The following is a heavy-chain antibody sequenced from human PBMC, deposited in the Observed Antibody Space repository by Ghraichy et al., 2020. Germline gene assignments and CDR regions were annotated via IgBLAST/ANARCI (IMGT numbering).Heavy chain of an antibody. CDR1: GGTFTNYV. J-gene: IGHJ4*02. V-gene: IGHV1-69*13. D-gene: IGHD3-22*01. CDR3: AKFTLSGTANTWHAPHYFDD. CDR2: VIPIFGTS. Sequence: SSVKVSCKISGGTFTNYVFSWVRQAPAQGLEWMGGVIPIFGTSHYAQKFQGRVTITADESTSTVYMDLSSLTSEDTAVYFCAKFTLSGTANTWHAPHYFDDWGQGTLVTVSA.